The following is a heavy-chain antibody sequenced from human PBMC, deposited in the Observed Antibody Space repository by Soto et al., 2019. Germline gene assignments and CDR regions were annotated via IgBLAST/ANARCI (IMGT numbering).Heavy chain of an antibody. D-gene: IGHD4-4*01. J-gene: IGHJ6*02. CDR2: IYHSGST. V-gene: IGHV4-38-2*01. Sequence: SETLSLTCAVSGYSISSGYYWGWIRQPPGKGLEWIGSIYHSGSTYYNPSLKSRVTISVDTSKNQFSLKLSSVTAADTAVYYCASGRTYSNYVWYYYYYGMDVWGQGTTVTVSS. CDR3: ASGRTYSNYVWYYYYYGMDV. CDR1: GYSISSGYY.